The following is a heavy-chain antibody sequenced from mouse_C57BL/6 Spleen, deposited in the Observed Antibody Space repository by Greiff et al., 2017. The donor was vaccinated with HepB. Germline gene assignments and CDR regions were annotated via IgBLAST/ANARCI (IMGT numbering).Heavy chain of an antibody. V-gene: IGHV5-4*01. CDR1: GFTFSSYA. D-gene: IGHD1-1*01. CDR2: ISDGGSYT. CDR3: ARDHITTAPYYFDY. Sequence: EVQLVESGGGLVKPGGSLKLSCAASGFTFSSYAMSWVRQTPEKRLEWVATISDGGSYTYYPDNVKGRFTISRDNAKNNLYLQMSHLKSEDTAMYYCARDHITTAPYYFDYWGQGTTLTVSS. J-gene: IGHJ2*01.